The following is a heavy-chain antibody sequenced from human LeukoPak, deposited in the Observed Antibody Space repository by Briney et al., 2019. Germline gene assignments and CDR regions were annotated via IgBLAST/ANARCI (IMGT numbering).Heavy chain of an antibody. V-gene: IGHV3-30*01. CDR2: ISYDGSNK. CDR1: GFTFSSYA. CDR3: AKDRVTMVRGVTAHDY. Sequence: GGSLRLSCAASGFTFSSYAMHWVRQAPGKGLEWVAVISYDGSNKYYADSVKGRFTISRDNSKNTLYLQMNSLRAEDTAVYYCAKDRVTMVRGVTAHDYWGQGTLVTVSS. J-gene: IGHJ4*02. D-gene: IGHD3-10*01.